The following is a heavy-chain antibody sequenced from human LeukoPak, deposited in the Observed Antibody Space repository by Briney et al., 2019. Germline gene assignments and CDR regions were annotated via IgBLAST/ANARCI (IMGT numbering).Heavy chain of an antibody. J-gene: IGHJ4*02. CDR1: GFTFSSYA. V-gene: IGHV3-23*01. CDR2: ISGSGGST. D-gene: IGHD5-24*01. CDR3: AKDCRDGYNYVDY. Sequence: GGSLRLSCAASGFTFSSYAMSWVRQAPGKGLECVSDISGSGGSTYYADSVKGRFTISRDNSKNTLYLQMNSLRAEDTAVYYCAKDCRDGYNYVDYWGQGTLVTVSS.